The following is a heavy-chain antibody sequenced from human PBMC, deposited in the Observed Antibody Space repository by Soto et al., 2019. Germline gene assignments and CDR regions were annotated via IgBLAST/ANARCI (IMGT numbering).Heavy chain of an antibody. CDR2: ISGSGGST. Sequence: GGSLRLSCAASGFTFSSYAMIWVRQAPGKGLEWVSAISGSGGSTYYADSVKGRFTISRDNSKNTLYLQMNSLRAEDTAVYYCAKEPSNYYGSGSYPGVNWFDPWGQGTLVTVSS. V-gene: IGHV3-23*01. CDR1: GFTFSSYA. CDR3: AKEPSNYYGSGSYPGVNWFDP. D-gene: IGHD3-10*01. J-gene: IGHJ5*02.